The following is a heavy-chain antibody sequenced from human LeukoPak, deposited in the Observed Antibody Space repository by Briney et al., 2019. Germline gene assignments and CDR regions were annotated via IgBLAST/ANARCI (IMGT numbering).Heavy chain of an antibody. CDR2: ITTGDGNT. J-gene: IGHJ4*02. CDR1: GFTFSNYT. CDR3: AKDGGLWVSAHWGDS. D-gene: IGHD7-27*01. Sequence: GGSLRLSCTASGFTFSNYTMTWVRQAPGKGLKWVSTITTGDGNTYYADSVKGRFTVSRDDSKNTLYLQMNSLRAEDTAVYYCAKDGGLWVSAHWGDSWGRGTLVTVSS. V-gene: IGHV3-23*01.